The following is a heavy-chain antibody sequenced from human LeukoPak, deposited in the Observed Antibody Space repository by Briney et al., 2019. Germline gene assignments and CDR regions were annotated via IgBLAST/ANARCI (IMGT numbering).Heavy chain of an antibody. D-gene: IGHD1-26*01. CDR1: GFIFSNYA. J-gene: IGHJ4*02. V-gene: IGHV3-64D*06. CDR2: INSNGGST. CDR3: VKTSGSPNGYFDY. Sequence: GGSLRLSCSASGFIFSNYAMYWVRRAPGKGPEYVSAINSNGGSTFYADSVKGRFTISRDNSKNTVYLQMSSLRAEDTAVYYCVKTSGSPNGYFDYWGQGTLVTVSS.